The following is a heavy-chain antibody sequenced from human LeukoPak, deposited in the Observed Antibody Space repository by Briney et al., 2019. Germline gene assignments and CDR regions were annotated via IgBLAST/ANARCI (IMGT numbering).Heavy chain of an antibody. Sequence: GGSLRLSCATSGFTFSSYSMSWVRQTPGKGLEWVSSISGSGSSTNYADSVKGRFTISRDNSKNTLHLQMNSLRADDTAVYYCAKGKQWLIPNWFDPWGQGTLVTVSS. CDR3: AKGKQWLIPNWFDP. D-gene: IGHD6-19*01. V-gene: IGHV3-23*01. J-gene: IGHJ5*02. CDR2: ISGSGSST. CDR1: GFTFSSYS.